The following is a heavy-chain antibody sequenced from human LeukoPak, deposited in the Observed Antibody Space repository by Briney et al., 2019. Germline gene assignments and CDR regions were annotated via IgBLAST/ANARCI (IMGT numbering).Heavy chain of an antibody. CDR3: ARDLRAYYYDSSGYYFDY. CDR2: ISAYNGNT. Sequence: ASVKVSCTASGYTFTSYGISWVRQAPGQGLEWMGWISAYNGNTNYAQKLQGRVTMTTDTSTSTAYMELRSLRSDDTAVYYCARDLRAYYYDSSGYYFDYWGQGTLVTVSS. J-gene: IGHJ4*02. CDR1: GYTFTSYG. V-gene: IGHV1-18*01. D-gene: IGHD3-22*01.